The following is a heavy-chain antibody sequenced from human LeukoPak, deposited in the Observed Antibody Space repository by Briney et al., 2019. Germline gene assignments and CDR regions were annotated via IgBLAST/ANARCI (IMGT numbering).Heavy chain of an antibody. D-gene: IGHD1-1*01. J-gene: IGHJ4*02. CDR1: GFTFSTYG. Sequence: GGSLRLSCAASGFTFSTYGMHWVRQAPGKGLEWVAFIRNDGSDKYYADSVKGRFTISRDNSKNTLYLQMNSLRAEGTAVYYCAKDGIARSIFDYWGQGTLVTVSS. CDR3: AKDGIARSIFDY. CDR2: IRNDGSDK. V-gene: IGHV3-30*02.